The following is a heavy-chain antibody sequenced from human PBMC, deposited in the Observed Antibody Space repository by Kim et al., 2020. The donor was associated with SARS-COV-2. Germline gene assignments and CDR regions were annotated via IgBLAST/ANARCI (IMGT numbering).Heavy chain of an antibody. J-gene: IGHJ4*02. V-gene: IGHV3-7*04. Sequence: YVDTVKGRFTHARDNAKNSLYLRMNSLRAEDTAVYYCARVNGDYGAYYFDYWGQGTLVTVSS. CDR3: ARVNGDYGAYYFDY. D-gene: IGHD4-17*01.